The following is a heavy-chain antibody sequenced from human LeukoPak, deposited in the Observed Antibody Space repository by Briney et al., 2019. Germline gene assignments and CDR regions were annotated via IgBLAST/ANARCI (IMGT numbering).Heavy chain of an antibody. D-gene: IGHD4-11*01. J-gene: IGHJ5*02. CDR2: ISGSGGST. CDR1: GFTVSSSY. Sequence: GGSLRLSCAASGFTVSSSYMYWVRQAPGKGLEWVSAISGSGGSTYYADSVKGRFTISRDNSKNTLYLQMNSLRAEDTAVYYCAKLTTVTTGDNWFDPWGQGTLVTVSS. CDR3: AKLTTVTTGDNWFDP. V-gene: IGHV3-23*01.